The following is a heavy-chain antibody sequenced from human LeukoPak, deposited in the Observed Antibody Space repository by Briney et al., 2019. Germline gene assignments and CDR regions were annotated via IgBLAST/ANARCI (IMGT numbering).Heavy chain of an antibody. D-gene: IGHD2-15*01. J-gene: IGHJ4*02. CDR3: ARASYCSDGSCYSDY. CDR1: GYTFTSYS. V-gene: IGHV1-18*01. CDR2: ISAYNGNT. Sequence: DSVNVSCTASGYTFTSYSISWVRQAPGQGLEWMGWISAYNGNTIYAQKVNGRVTMTADTSTRTAYMELSSLNSDDAAVYYCARASYCSDGSCYSDYWGQGTLVTVSS.